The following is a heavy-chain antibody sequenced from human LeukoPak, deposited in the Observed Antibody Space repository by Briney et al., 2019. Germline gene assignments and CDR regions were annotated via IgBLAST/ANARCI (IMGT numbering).Heavy chain of an antibody. D-gene: IGHD6-13*01. Sequence: VASVKVSCKASGYTFTGYYMHWVRQAPGQGLEWMGWISAYNGNTNYAQKLQGRVTMTTDTSTSTAYMELRSLRSDDTAVYYCARLYGKQQLVFQTGENWFDPWGLGTLVTVSS. CDR3: ARLYGKQQLVFQTGENWFDP. CDR1: GYTFTGYY. CDR2: ISAYNGNT. V-gene: IGHV1-18*04. J-gene: IGHJ5*02.